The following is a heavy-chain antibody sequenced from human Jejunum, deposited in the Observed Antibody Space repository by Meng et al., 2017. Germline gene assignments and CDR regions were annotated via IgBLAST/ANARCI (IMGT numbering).Heavy chain of an antibody. CDR2: VYYSGTT. D-gene: IGHD3-10*01. Sequence: QVQLQQWGAGLLKPSETLSLTLARTCAVYGGSFSDYYWRWIRQPPGKGLEWIGYVYYSGTTYYNPSLKSRVIISVDTPKNQFSLKLSSVTAADTAVYYCARQRIWFGELFWFDPWGQGTLVTVSS. CDR1: GGSFSDYY. CDR3: ARQRIWFGELFWFDP. J-gene: IGHJ5*02. V-gene: IGHV4-34*01.